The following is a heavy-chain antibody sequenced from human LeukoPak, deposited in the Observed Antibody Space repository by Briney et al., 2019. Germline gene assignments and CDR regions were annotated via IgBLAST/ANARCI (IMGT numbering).Heavy chain of an antibody. CDR3: AKVGPKYSSSSFDY. Sequence: GGSLRLSCAASGFTFSSYAMSWVRQAPGKGLEWVSGISGNGGSTYYADSVKGRFTISRDNSKDTLYLQMNSLRAEDTAVYYCAKVGPKYSSSSFDYWGQGTLVTVSS. J-gene: IGHJ4*02. CDR1: GFTFSSYA. V-gene: IGHV3-23*01. CDR2: ISGNGGST. D-gene: IGHD6-13*01.